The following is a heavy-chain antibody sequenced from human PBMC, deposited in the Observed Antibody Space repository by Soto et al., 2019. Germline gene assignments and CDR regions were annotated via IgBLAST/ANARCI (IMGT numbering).Heavy chain of an antibody. V-gene: IGHV3-23*01. Sequence: EVQLLESGGGLVQPGGSLRLSCAASGFTFSSYAMSWVRQAPGKGLEWVSAISGSGGSTYYADSVKGRFTISRDNSKNTIYLQMNSLRADDTAVYYCAKDQGDYGDFDAFYIWVEGTMVTVSS. D-gene: IGHD4-17*01. CDR2: ISGSGGST. CDR3: AKDQGDYGDFDAFYI. CDR1: GFTFSSYA. J-gene: IGHJ3*02.